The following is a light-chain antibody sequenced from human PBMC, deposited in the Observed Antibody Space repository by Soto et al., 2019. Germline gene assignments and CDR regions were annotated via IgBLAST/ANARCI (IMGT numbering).Light chain of an antibody. V-gene: IGLV1-40*01. CDR3: QSYDSRLSGWV. Sequence: QSVLTQPPSVSGAPGQRVTISCTGSSSNFGAGYDVHWYQQLPGTAPKLLIYANSNRPSGVPDRFSGSKSGTSSSLAITGLQAEDEADYYCQSYDSRLSGWVFGGGTKLTVL. J-gene: IGLJ3*02. CDR1: SSNFGAGYD. CDR2: ANS.